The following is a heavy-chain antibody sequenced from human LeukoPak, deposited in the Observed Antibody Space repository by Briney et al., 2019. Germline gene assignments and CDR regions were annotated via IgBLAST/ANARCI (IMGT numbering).Heavy chain of an antibody. CDR3: ALVGASTAGPCAPGGY. CDR2: INWSGEKT. D-gene: IGHD1-26*01. Sequence: GGSLRLSCAASGFTFSNYAMSWVRQAPGKGLEWVSAINWSGEKTSYADSVKGRFTISRDNSRNTLYLQTNSLRAEDTAIYYCALVGASTAGPCAPGGYWGEGALVTVSS. CDR1: GFTFSNYA. J-gene: IGHJ4*02. V-gene: IGHV3-23*01.